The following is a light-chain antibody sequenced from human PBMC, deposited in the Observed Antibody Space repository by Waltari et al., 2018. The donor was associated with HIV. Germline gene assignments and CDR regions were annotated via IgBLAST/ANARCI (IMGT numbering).Light chain of an antibody. CDR3: SSYVGNYNFV. CDR1: SSDVGGSSN. CDR2: DVS. V-gene: IGLV2-8*01. J-gene: IGLJ2*01. Sequence: HSALTQPPSASGSPGQSVTISCSGTSSDVGGSSNVAWYKQHPGEAPKVLISDVSERPSGGPDRFSGSKSGNTASLTVSGLQAEDEADYYCSSYVGNYNFVFGGGTKLTVL.